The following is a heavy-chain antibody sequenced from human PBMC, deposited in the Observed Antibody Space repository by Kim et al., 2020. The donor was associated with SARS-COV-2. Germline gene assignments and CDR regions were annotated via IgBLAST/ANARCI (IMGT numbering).Heavy chain of an antibody. CDR1: GGSISSGGYY. CDR2: IYYSGST. D-gene: IGHD6-19*01. Sequence: SETLSLTCTVSGGSISSGGYYWSWIRQHPGKGLEWIGYIYYSGSTYYNPSLKSRVTISVDTSKNQFSLKLSSVTAADTAVYYCARASLGAVAGTGGVDYWGQGTLVTVSS. CDR3: ARASLGAVAGTGGVDY. V-gene: IGHV4-31*03. J-gene: IGHJ4*02.